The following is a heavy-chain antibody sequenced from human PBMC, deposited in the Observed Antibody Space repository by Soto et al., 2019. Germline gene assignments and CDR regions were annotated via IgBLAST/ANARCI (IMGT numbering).Heavy chain of an antibody. V-gene: IGHV3-30*18. J-gene: IGHJ4*02. CDR2: ISHDEIKK. CDR1: GFTFRTYG. Sequence: GGSLRLSCAASGFTFRTYGMHWVRQAPGKGLEWVAVISHDEIKKYYADSVKGRFTISRDNSENILYLQMNSLRIEDTAVYYCAKKTSGDFTEGPAYWGQGSRVTVSS. D-gene: IGHD6-25*01. CDR3: AKKTSGDFTEGPAY.